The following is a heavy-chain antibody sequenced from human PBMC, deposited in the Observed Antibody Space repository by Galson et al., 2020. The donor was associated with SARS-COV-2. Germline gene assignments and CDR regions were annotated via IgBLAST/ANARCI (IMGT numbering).Heavy chain of an antibody. D-gene: IGHD5-18*01. CDR1: GFTFSSYG. J-gene: IGHJ6*02. CDR3: AKDQLDRDYYYGMDV. V-gene: IGHV3-30*02. Sequence: GESLKISCAASGFTFSSYGMHWVRQTPGKGLEWVAFIRYDGSNKYYADSVKGRFTISRDNSKNTLYLQMNSLRAEDTAVYYCAKDQLDRDYYYGMDVWGQGTTVTVSS. CDR2: IRYDGSNK.